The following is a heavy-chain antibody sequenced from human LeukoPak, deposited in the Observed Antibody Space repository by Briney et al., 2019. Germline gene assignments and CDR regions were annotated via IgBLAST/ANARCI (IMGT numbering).Heavy chain of an antibody. Sequence: SETLSLTCTVSGDSISGYYWSWIRQPPGKGLEWIGNICYSGTTNYNPSLKSRVTISVDTSKNQFSLKLSSVTAADTAIYYCARGGSYHGYWGQGTLVTVSS. CDR2: ICYSGTT. J-gene: IGHJ4*02. CDR3: ARGGSYHGY. CDR1: GDSISGYY. D-gene: IGHD1-26*01. V-gene: IGHV4-59*01.